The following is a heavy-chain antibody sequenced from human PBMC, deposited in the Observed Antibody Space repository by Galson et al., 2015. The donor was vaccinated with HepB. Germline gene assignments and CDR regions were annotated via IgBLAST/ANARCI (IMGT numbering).Heavy chain of an antibody. CDR1: GFTFSNAW. J-gene: IGHJ4*02. CDR2: IKSKTDGGTT. CDR3: TTDLLRLGELSFPS. V-gene: IGHV3-15*07. D-gene: IGHD3-16*02. Sequence: SLRLSCAASGFTFSNAWMSWVRQAPGKGLEWVGRIKSKTDGGTTDYAAPVKGRFTISRDDSKNTLYLQMNSLKTEDTAVYYCTTDLLRLGELSFPSWGQGTLVTVSS.